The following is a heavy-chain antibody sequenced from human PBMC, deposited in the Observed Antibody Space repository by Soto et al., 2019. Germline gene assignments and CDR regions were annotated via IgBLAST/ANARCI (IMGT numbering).Heavy chain of an antibody. V-gene: IGHV3-23*01. D-gene: IGHD1-7*01. CDR3: AKTGNYDFDY. CDR2: IVGIGGRT. J-gene: IGHJ4*02. Sequence: GGSLRLSCAGSGFTFRSYAMTWVRQAPGKGLEWVSGIVGIGGRTYYADSVNGRFTISRDNSKNTMYMQMDSLRAEDTAVYYCAKTGNYDFDYWGQGTLVTVSS. CDR1: GFTFRSYA.